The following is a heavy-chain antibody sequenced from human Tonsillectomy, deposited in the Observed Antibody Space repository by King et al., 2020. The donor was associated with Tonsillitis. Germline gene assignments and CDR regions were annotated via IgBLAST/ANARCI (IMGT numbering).Heavy chain of an antibody. CDR2: IYHSGST. J-gene: IGHJ4*01. Sequence: QLQESGPGLVKPSETLSLTCAVSGYSITSGFYWGWIRQPPGKGLEWFGSIYHSGSTYYNPSLKSRVTISVDTSTNQFSLKLSSVTAADTTVYYCGSARXXVQXXXYWXXXTXVTV. V-gene: IGHV4-38-2*01. CDR1: GYSITSGFY. D-gene: IGHD5-24*01. CDR3: GSARXXVQXXXY.